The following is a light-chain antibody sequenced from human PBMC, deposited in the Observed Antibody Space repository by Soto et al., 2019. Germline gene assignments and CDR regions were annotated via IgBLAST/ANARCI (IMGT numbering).Light chain of an antibody. CDR1: TSNIGGNT. V-gene: IGLV1-44*01. CDR2: SDN. Sequence: QTVVTQSPSASGTPGQRVSISCFGSTSNIGGNTVNCYQQLPGTAPKVVICSDNQRPSGVPDRLSGSKSGTSAALAISGLQFDDEADYYCSSWDVRINGWLFGGGTKLTV. J-gene: IGLJ3*02. CDR3: SSWDVRINGWL.